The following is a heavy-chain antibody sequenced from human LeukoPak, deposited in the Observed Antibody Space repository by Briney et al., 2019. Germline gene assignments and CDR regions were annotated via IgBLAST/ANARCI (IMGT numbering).Heavy chain of an antibody. J-gene: IGHJ4*02. CDR1: GFTFSSYA. V-gene: IGHV3-64*01. Sequence: GGSLRLSCAASGFTFSSYAMHWVRQAPGKGLEYVSAISSNGGSTYYANSVKGRFTISRDNSKNTLYLQMGSLRAEDMAVYYCARETGGDYGDYYFDYWGQGTLVTVSS. D-gene: IGHD4-17*01. CDR3: ARETGGDYGDYYFDY. CDR2: ISSNGGST.